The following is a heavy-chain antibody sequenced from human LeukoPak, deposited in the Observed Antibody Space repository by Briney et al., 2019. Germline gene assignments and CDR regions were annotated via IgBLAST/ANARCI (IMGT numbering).Heavy chain of an antibody. V-gene: IGHV3-53*05. CDR1: GFTVSSNY. CDR2: IYSGGST. Sequence: GGSLRLSCAASGFTVSSNYMSWVRQAPGKGLEWVSVIYSGGSTYYADSVKGRFTISRDNSKNTLYLQMNSLRPEDTAVYYCARVNSRTTPDAFDIWGQGTMVTVSS. J-gene: IGHJ3*02. CDR3: ARVNSRTTPDAFDI. D-gene: IGHD1-1*01.